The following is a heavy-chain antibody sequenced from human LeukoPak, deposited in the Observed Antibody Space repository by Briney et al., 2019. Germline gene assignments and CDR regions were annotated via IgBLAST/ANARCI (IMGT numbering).Heavy chain of an antibody. CDR3: ARVVGSGQQLVAPPTPDAFDI. J-gene: IGHJ3*02. CDR2: INSDGSWT. D-gene: IGHD6-13*01. CDR1: GNYW. Sequence: PGGSLGLSCAASGNYWMHWVRQVPGKGLVWVSHINSDGSWTSYADSVKGRFTISKDNAKNTVYLQMNSLRAEDTAVYYCARVVGSGQQLVAPPTPDAFDIWGQGTMVTVSS. V-gene: IGHV3-74*01.